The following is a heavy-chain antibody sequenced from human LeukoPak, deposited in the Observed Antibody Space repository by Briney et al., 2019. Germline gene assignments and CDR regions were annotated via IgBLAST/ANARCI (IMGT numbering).Heavy chain of an antibody. D-gene: IGHD6-19*01. J-gene: IGHJ4*02. CDR2: INHSGST. V-gene: IGHV4-34*01. CDR1: GGSFTGSFSTYY. Sequence: PSETLSLTCAVSGGSFTGSFSTYYWSWTRQPPAEGLEWIGEINHSGSTTYNPSLKSRVTISIDTSKNHFSLKLSSVTAADTAMYYCARNGWYSVVYWGQGTQVIVSS. CDR3: ARNGWYSVVY.